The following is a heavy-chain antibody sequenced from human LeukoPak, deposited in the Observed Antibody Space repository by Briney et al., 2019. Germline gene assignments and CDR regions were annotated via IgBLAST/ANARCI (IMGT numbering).Heavy chain of an antibody. D-gene: IGHD3-10*01. CDR2: ITGSGDGT. CDR3: VKGFVHPTYYFDY. CDR1: GFTFSNYA. J-gene: IGHJ4*02. Sequence: GGSLRLSCAASGFTFSNYAMMWVRQAPGKRLEWVSSITGSGDGTYYADSVRGRFTISRGNSENTLYLQLNSLRADDTAVYFCVKGFVHPTYYFDYWGQGTLVTVSS. V-gene: IGHV3-23*01.